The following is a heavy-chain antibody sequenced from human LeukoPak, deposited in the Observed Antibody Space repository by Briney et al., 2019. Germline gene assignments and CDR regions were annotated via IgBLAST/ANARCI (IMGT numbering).Heavy chain of an antibody. CDR1: EYTFTSYD. CDR3: ARRRYYDVSTGYVGWFDP. J-gene: IGHJ5*02. V-gene: IGHV1-8*01. CDR2: TSPHSGNT. Sequence: ASVKVSCKASEYTFTSYDINWVRQATGQGLEWMGWTSPHSGNTGYAQKFQGRVSMTRNTSTTTAYMELTSLRSDDTAVYYCARRRYYDVSTGYVGWFDPWGQGTPVTVSS. D-gene: IGHD3-9*01.